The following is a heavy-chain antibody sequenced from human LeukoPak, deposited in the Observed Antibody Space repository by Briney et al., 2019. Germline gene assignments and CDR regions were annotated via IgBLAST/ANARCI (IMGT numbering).Heavy chain of an antibody. D-gene: IGHD3-16*02. Sequence: GGSLRLSCAASGFTFSSYWMSWIRQAPGKGLEWVSYISSSGSTIYYADSVKGRFTISRDNAKNSLYPQMNSLRAEDTAVYYCARVARYVYDYVWGSYRLYYFDYWGQGTLVTVSS. CDR3: ARVARYVYDYVWGSYRLYYFDY. J-gene: IGHJ4*02. CDR1: GFTFSSYW. V-gene: IGHV3-11*04. CDR2: ISSSGSTI.